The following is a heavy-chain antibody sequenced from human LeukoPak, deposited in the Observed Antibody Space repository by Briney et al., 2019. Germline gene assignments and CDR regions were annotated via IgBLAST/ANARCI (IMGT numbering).Heavy chain of an antibody. CDR2: IYHNGNT. Sequence: SVTLSLTCAVSVYTVSSGLFWGGIRQPPGEWLEWIATIYHNGNTHHNLPLRSRVNISVDMSTNHLSLNMRSVTAADAPVYSCTRGVALSDHGIIDPWGEATLPTVSS. D-gene: IGHD2-21*01. J-gene: IGHJ5*02. CDR1: VYTVSSGLF. CDR3: TRGVALSDHGIIDP. V-gene: IGHV4-38-2*01.